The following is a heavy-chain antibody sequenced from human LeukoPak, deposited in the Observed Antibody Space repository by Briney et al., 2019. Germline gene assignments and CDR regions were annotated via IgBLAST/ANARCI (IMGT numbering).Heavy chain of an antibody. CDR3: ASNQEDIVVVPAVLRDYYYYGMDV. D-gene: IGHD2-2*01. V-gene: IGHV1-69*01. CDR2: IIPIFGTA. Sequence: ASVKVSCKASGGTFSSYATSWVRQAPGQGLEWMGGIIPIFGTANYAQKFQGRVTITADESTSTAYMELSSLRSEDTAVYYCASNQEDIVVVPAVLRDYYYYGMDVWGQGTTVTVSS. CDR1: GGTFSSYA. J-gene: IGHJ6*02.